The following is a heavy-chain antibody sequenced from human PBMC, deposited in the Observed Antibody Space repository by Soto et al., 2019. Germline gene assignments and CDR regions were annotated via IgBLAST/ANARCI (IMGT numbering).Heavy chain of an antibody. V-gene: IGHV2-5*02. J-gene: IGHJ4*02. CDR1: GVSLSTSGVC. D-gene: IGHD3-3*01. CDR2: IYWDDDN. Sequence: QITLKESGPSLVKPTQTLTLSCTFSGVSLSTSGVCVGWIRQPPGKALEWLALIYWDDDNHYSPSLKSRVTLTMYTSKNPVVLRMTHMDPVDTASYYCAHRSRGGVVMRGFDYWGQGTLVTVSS. CDR3: AHRSRGGVVMRGFDY.